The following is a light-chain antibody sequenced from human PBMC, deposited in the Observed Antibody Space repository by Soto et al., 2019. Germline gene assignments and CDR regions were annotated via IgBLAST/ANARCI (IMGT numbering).Light chain of an antibody. Sequence: EIVMTQSPATLSVSPGERSTLSCSSSQSVSSNLAWYQQKPGQAPRLLIYGASSRATGIPDRFSGSGSGTDFTLTISRLEPEDFAVYYCQQYGSSPRITFGQGTRLEIK. CDR3: QQYGSSPRIT. V-gene: IGKV3-20*01. J-gene: IGKJ5*01. CDR2: GAS. CDR1: QSVSSN.